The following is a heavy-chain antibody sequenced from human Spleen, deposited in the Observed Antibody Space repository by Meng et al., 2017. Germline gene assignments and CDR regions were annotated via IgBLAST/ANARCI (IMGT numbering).Heavy chain of an antibody. Sequence: SVKVSCKTSGGTFGSYAVSWVRQAPGQGLEWMGGIIPVFGTPSYAQKFEGRVAITTDESTGTVYMQLTNLRSEDTAVYYCARVLGSGYQDSWGQGTLVTVSS. D-gene: IGHD3-22*01. CDR2: IIPVFGTP. CDR3: ARVLGSGYQDS. CDR1: GGTFGSYA. V-gene: IGHV1-69*05. J-gene: IGHJ4*02.